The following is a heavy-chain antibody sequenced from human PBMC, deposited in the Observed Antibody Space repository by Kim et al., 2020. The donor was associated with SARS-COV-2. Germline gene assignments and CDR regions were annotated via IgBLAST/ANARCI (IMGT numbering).Heavy chain of an antibody. V-gene: IGHV1-3*01. Sequence: ASVKVSCKASGYTVTSYAMHWVRQAPGQRLEWMGWINAGNGNTKYSQKFQGRVTITRDTSASTAYMELSSLRSEDTAVYYCARDAFYGDYGDYYYYGMDVWGQGTTVTVSS. D-gene: IGHD4-17*01. CDR1: GYTVTSYA. CDR3: ARDAFYGDYGDYYYYGMDV. CDR2: INAGNGNT. J-gene: IGHJ6*02.